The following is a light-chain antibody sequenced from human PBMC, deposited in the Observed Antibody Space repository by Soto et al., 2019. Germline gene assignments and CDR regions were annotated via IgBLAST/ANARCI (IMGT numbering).Light chain of an antibody. J-gene: IGKJ4*01. CDR1: QSISSY. CDR2: AAS. CDR3: QQSYSTRLT. V-gene: IGKV1-39*01. Sequence: DIQMTQSPSSLSASVVDRVTITCRASQSISSYLNWYQQKPGKAPKLLIYAASSLQSGVPSRFSGSGSGTDFTLNISSLQPEDFATYYCQQSYSTRLTFGGGTKVDIK.